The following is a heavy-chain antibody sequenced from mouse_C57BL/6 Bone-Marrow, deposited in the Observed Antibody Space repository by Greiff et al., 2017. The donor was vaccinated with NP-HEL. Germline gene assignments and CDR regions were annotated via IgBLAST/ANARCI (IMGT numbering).Heavy chain of an antibody. CDR1: GFNIKDDY. CDR2: IDPENGDT. Sequence: EVQLVDSGAELVRPGASVKLSCTASGFNIKDDYMHWVKQRPEQGLEWIGWIDPENGDTEYASKFQGKATITADTSSNTAYLQLSSLTSEDTAVYYCTTRDYYAMDYWGQGTSVTVSS. CDR3: TTRDYYAMDY. J-gene: IGHJ4*01. V-gene: IGHV14-4*01.